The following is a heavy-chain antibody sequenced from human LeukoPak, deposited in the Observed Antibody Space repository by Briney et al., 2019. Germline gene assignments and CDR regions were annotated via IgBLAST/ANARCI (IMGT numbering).Heavy chain of an antibody. CDR2: IYYSGST. Sequence: SETLSLTCTVSGGSISSYYWSWIRQPPGKGLECIGYIYYSGSTNYNPSLKSRVTISADTSKNQFSLKLSSATAADTAVYYCARDGSGSSAHVYFDYWGQGTLVTVSS. CDR3: ARDGSGSSAHVYFDY. CDR1: GGSISSYY. V-gene: IGHV4-59*01. J-gene: IGHJ4*02. D-gene: IGHD1-26*01.